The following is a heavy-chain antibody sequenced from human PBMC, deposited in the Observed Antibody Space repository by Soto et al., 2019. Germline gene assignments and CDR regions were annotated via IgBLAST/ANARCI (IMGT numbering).Heavy chain of an antibody. J-gene: IGHJ4*02. CDR1: GFTFTNDW. D-gene: IGHD3-22*01. CDR3: TTDSYSTIIIVRLDY. CDR2: IKSKTDGGTT. Sequence: EVQLVESGGGLVKPGGSLRLSCAASGFTFTNDWINWVRQAPGKGLEWVGRIKSKTDGGTTDYAEPVKGRFAISRDDSNNMVYLQMDSMKIEDTAVYYCTTDSYSTIIIVRLDYWGQGTLFTFSS. V-gene: IGHV3-15*07.